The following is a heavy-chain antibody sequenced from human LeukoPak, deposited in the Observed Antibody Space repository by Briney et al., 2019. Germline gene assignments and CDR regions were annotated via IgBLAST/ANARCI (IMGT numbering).Heavy chain of an antibody. CDR2: ISDSGGST. V-gene: IGHV3-23*01. CDR3: AKVYSRSAWYPFDH. Sequence: PGGSLRLSCAASGFTFSNFAMSWVRQAPGKGLEWVSAISDSGGSTYYADSVKGRFTISRDYFKNTLYLQMNSLIAEDTAVYYCAKVYSRSAWYPFDHWGQGTLVTVSS. CDR1: GFTFSNFA. J-gene: IGHJ4*02. D-gene: IGHD6-19*01.